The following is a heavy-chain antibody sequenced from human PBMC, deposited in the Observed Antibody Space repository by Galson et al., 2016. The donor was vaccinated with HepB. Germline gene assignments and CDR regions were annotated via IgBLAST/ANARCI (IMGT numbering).Heavy chain of an antibody. D-gene: IGHD3-9*01. V-gene: IGHV3-21*01. CDR2: ISSDSSYI. J-gene: IGHJ6*04. Sequence: SLRLSCAASGFTFSSYHLNWVRQAPGKGLEWVSSISSDSSYIYSADSVKGRITISRDNAKNSMYLQMHSLRAGDTAVYYCARAKAHYDILTGSTTYYGMDVWGKGTTVTVSS. CDR1: GFTFSSYH. CDR3: ARAKAHYDILTGSTTYYGMDV.